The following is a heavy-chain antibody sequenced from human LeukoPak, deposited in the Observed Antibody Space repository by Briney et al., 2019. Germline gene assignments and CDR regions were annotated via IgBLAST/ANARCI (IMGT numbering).Heavy chain of an antibody. CDR3: ARAREVDY. D-gene: IGHD1-26*01. CDR2: ISYDGSNK. J-gene: IGHJ4*02. V-gene: IGHV3-30*01. CDR1: GLTFSSYA. Sequence: SGGSLRLSCAVSGLTFSSYAMHWVRQAPGKGLEWVAVISYDGSNKYYADSVKGRFTISRDNSKNTLYLQMNSLRAEDTAVYYCARAREVDYWGQGTLVTVSS.